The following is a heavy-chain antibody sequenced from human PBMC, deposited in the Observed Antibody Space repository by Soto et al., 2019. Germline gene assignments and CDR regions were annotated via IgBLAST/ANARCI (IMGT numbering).Heavy chain of an antibody. CDR3: ATVRSHQAGFDY. V-gene: IGHV4-31*03. CDR1: GGSISSGGYY. CDR2: IYYSGST. J-gene: IGHJ4*02. D-gene: IGHD4-17*01. Sequence: SETLSLTCTVSGGSISSGGYYWSWIRQNPGKGMEWIGYIYYSGSTYYNPSLKSRVTISVYTSKNQFSLKLSSVTASVTAVYYCATVRSHQAGFDYWGQGTLVTVSS.